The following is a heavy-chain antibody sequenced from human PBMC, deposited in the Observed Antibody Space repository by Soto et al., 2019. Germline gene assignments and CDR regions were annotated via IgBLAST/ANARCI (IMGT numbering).Heavy chain of an antibody. V-gene: IGHV3-11*05. D-gene: IGHD5-12*01. J-gene: IGHJ4*02. CDR1: GIPFSDLY. CDR3: GTILRGHHGHDGY. Sequence: QVQLVASGGGVVKPGGSLRLSCVASGIPFSDLYISWIRQAPGKGLEWISYISAKSNDINYLDSVKCRFTISRDNAKQSVSLQMHSLKAEDTAIYYCGTILRGHHGHDGYWGQGTLVTVSS. CDR2: ISAKSNDI.